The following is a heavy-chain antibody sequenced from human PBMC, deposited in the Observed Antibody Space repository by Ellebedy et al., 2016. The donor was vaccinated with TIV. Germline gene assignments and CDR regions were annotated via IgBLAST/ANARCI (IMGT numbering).Heavy chain of an antibody. V-gene: IGHV3-23*01. Sequence: GESLKISCTTSGFIFSNHAMSWVRQAPGKTLEWVSGISGDGYSPYYADSVKGRFAISRDIARNTLFLQMDSLRAEDTSVYYCVRDRMGATYTFDMWGQGTMVTVSS. J-gene: IGHJ3*02. D-gene: IGHD2-21*01. CDR3: VRDRMGATYTFDM. CDR1: GFIFSNHA. CDR2: ISGDGYSP.